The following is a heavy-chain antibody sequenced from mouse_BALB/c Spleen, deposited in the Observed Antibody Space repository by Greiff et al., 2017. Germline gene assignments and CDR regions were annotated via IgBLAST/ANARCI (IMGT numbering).Heavy chain of an antibody. V-gene: IGHV2-2*02. CDR1: GFSLTSYG. D-gene: IGHD2-14*01. CDR3: ARNGHRYPWFAY. CDR2: IWSGGST. Sequence: VQGVESGPGLVQPSQSLSITCTVSGFSLTSYGVHWVRQSPGKGLEWLGVIWSGGSTDYNAAFISRLSISKDNSKSQVFFKMNSLQANDTAIYYCARNGHRYPWFAYWGQGTLVTVSA. J-gene: IGHJ3*01.